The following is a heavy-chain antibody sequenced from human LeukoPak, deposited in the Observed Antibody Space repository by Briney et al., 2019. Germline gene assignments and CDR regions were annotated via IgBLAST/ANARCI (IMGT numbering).Heavy chain of an antibody. J-gene: IGHJ3*02. D-gene: IGHD3-22*01. CDR2: IYSDGRT. CDR3: ARGLFLSGYLDAFDI. CDR1: GLTVSNKY. V-gene: IGHV3-53*01. Sequence: GGSLRLSCAASGLTVSNKYMTWVRKAPGKGLEWVSLIYSDGRTYYADSVKGRCTISRDNSKNTLYLQMNSLRVEDTAVYYCARGLFLSGYLDAFDIWGQGTVVTVSS.